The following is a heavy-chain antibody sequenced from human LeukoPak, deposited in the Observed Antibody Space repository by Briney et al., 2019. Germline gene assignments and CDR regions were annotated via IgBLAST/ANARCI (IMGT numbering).Heavy chain of an antibody. CDR2: IYYSGST. Sequence: PSETLSLTCTVSGXSISXYYXXWXXXPXGXXLEWIGYIYYSGSTNYNPSLKSRVTISVDTSKNQFSLKLSSVTAADTAVYYCARGGYYYYGMDVWGQGTTVTVSS. CDR3: ARGGYYYYGMDV. J-gene: IGHJ6*02. V-gene: IGHV4-59*01. CDR1: GXSISXYY.